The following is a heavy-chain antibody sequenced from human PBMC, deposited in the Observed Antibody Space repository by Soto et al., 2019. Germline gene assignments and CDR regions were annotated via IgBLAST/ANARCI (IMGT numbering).Heavy chain of an antibody. CDR2: INPNSGGT. CDR3: ARDLPGTYYDYYGMDV. Sequence: QVQLVQSGAEVKKPGASVKVSCKASGYTFTGYYMHWVRQARGQGLEWMGWINPNSGGTNYAQKVQGRVTMNRDTSISTVYMELSRLRSDDTAVHYCARDLPGTYYDYYGMDVWGQGTTVTVSS. J-gene: IGHJ6*02. D-gene: IGHD2-2*01. CDR1: GYTFTGYY. V-gene: IGHV1-2*02.